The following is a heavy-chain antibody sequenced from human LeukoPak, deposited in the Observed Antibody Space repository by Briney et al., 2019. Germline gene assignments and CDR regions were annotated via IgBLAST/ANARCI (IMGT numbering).Heavy chain of an antibody. CDR2: INHSGST. Sequence: PGGSLRLSCAASGFTFDDYGMSWVRQPPGKGLEWIGEINHSGSTNYNPSLKSRVTISVDTSKNQFSLKLSSVTAADTAVYYCAIKVGLHQKYYYYGMDVWGQGTTVTVSS. D-gene: IGHD5-24*01. V-gene: IGHV4-34*08. CDR3: AIKVGLHQKYYYYGMDV. J-gene: IGHJ6*02. CDR1: GFTFDDYG.